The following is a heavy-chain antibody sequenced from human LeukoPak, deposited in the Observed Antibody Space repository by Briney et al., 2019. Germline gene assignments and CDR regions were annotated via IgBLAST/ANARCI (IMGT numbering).Heavy chain of an antibody. CDR2: ISTWSTTI. CDR1: GFTFSTYG. V-gene: IGHV3-48*01. Sequence: GGSLRLSCVGSGFTFSTYGMNWVRQAPGKGLEWVSYISTWSTTIYYADSAKGRFTISRDDAKSSLFLQMNSLRVEDMALYYCARMSSGYYDDNWGQGTRVTVSS. CDR3: ARMSSGYYDDN. D-gene: IGHD3-22*01. J-gene: IGHJ4*02.